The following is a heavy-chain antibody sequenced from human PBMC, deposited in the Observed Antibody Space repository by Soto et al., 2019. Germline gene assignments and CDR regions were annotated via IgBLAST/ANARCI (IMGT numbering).Heavy chain of an antibody. D-gene: IGHD5-12*01. CDR2: ISSNGGST. V-gene: IGHV3-64*01. J-gene: IGHJ4*02. CDR3: ARVTEYSSYDYIDY. Sequence: GGSLRLSCAASGFTFSSYAMHWVRQAPGKGLEYVSAISSNGGSTYYANSVKGRFTISRDNSKNTLYLQMGSLRAEDMAVYYCARVTEYSSYDYIDYWGQGTLVTVSS. CDR1: GFTFSSYA.